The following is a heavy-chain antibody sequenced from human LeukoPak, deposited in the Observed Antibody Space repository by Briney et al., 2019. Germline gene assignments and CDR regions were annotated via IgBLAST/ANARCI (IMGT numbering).Heavy chain of an antibody. Sequence: PGGSLGLSCAASGFTLSSYSMNWVRQAPGKGLEWVSSTSSSSSYIYYADSVKGRFTISRDNAKNSLYLQMNSLRAEDTAVYYCARGSSSSSVGADYWGQGTLVTVSS. CDR1: GFTLSSYS. J-gene: IGHJ4*02. CDR3: ARGSSSSSVGADY. D-gene: IGHD6-6*01. CDR2: TSSSSSYI. V-gene: IGHV3-21*01.